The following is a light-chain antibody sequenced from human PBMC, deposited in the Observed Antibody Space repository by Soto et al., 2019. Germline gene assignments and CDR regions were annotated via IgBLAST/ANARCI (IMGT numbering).Light chain of an antibody. CDR1: SGHSNYA. Sequence: QLVLTQSPSASASLGASVKLTCTLSSGHSNYAIAWYQQQPEKGPRYLMKVNSDGSHRKGDGIPDRFSGSSSGAQRYLTISSLQSEDEADYYCQTWGTGIRVFGTGTKVTVL. CDR3: QTWGTGIRV. CDR2: VNSDGSH. J-gene: IGLJ1*01. V-gene: IGLV4-69*01.